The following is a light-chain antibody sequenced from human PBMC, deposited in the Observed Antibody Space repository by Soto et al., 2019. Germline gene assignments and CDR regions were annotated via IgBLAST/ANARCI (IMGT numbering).Light chain of an antibody. Sequence: DIVMTQSPLSLPVTPGEPASISCRSSQSLLHSNGYNYLDWYLQKPGQSPQLLIYLGSNRSSGVPDRFSASGSGTDFALTISRLEPEDFAVYYCQQYGSLPLTVGGGTKV. CDR2: LGS. CDR1: QSLLHSNGYNY. V-gene: IGKV2-28*01. J-gene: IGKJ4*01. CDR3: QQYGSLPLT.